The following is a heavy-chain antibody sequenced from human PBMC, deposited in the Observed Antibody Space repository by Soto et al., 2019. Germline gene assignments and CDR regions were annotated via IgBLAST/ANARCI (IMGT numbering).Heavy chain of an antibody. CDR1: GGSVSGYY. V-gene: IGHV4-59*08. J-gene: IGHJ4*02. Sequence: QVQLQESGPGLLKPSETLSLTCTVSGGSVSGYYWSWIRQPPGKGLEWIAYVQYTGTTNYNPSLKXXVXIXXATSNNQCSLRLTSVTAADTASYYCARHSSAHFDYWGQGTLVTVSS. CDR2: VQYTGTT. CDR3: ARHSSAHFDY.